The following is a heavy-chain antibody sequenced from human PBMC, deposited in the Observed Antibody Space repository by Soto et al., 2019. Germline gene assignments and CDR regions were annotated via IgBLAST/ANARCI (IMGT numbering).Heavy chain of an antibody. CDR3: AGGLPGFDY. CDR2: IYYTGST. J-gene: IGHJ4*02. D-gene: IGHD3-16*01. V-gene: IGHV4-59*01. CDR1: GGSISGYY. Sequence: SETLSLTCTVSGGSISGYYWSWIRQSPGKGLEWIGYIYYTGSTKYNPSLKSRVAMSVDTSNNQFSLKLSSVTAADTAIYYCAGGLPGFDYWGRGTPVTVSS.